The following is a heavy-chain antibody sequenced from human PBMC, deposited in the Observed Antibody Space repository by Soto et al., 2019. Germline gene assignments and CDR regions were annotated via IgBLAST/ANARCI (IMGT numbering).Heavy chain of an antibody. CDR2: ISGSGGHS. Sequence: EVQLLESGGGFVQPGGSLRLSCAASGFTFNDYAMAWVRQAPGQGLEWVSSISGSGGHSSYVDSVRGRFTISRDNVNNILSLDTSDLRAEDTALYYCAKDCRRLAVTGSAFDSWGQGALVTVSS. V-gene: IGHV3-23*01. D-gene: IGHD6-19*01. CDR3: AKDCRRLAVTGSAFDS. J-gene: IGHJ4*02. CDR1: GFTFNDYA.